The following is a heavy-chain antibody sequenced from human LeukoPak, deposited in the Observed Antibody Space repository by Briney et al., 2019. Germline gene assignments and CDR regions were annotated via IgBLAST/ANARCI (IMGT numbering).Heavy chain of an antibody. CDR2: IYPGDSDT. CDR3: ARWVEMATITRNWFDP. J-gene: IGHJ3*01. Sequence: GESLKISCKGSGYSFTSYWIGWVRQMPGKGLEWMGIIYPGDSDTGYSPSFQGQVTISADKSISTAYLQWSSLKASDTAMYYCARWVEMATITRNWFDPWGQGTMVTVSS. V-gene: IGHV5-51*01. D-gene: IGHD5-24*01. CDR1: GYSFTSYW.